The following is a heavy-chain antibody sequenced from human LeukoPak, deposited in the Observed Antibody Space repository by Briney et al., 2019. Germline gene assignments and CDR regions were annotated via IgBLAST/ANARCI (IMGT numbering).Heavy chain of an antibody. CDR2: INHSGST. D-gene: IGHD2-2*01. Sequence: SETLSLTCAVYGGSFSGYYWSWIRQPQGKGREWIGKINHSGSTNYNPSLKSRVTISVDTSKNQFSLKLSSVTAADTAVYYCARGAGMSPAATAYYYYMDVWGKGTTVTVSS. J-gene: IGHJ6*03. CDR3: ARGAGMSPAATAYYYYMDV. V-gene: IGHV4-34*01. CDR1: GGSFSGYY.